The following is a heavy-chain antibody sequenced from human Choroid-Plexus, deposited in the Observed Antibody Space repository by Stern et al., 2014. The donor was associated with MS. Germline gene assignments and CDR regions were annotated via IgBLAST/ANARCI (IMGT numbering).Heavy chain of an antibody. CDR1: GFTFSNFC. CDR2: ISYDGSDK. V-gene: IGHV3-30*18. D-gene: IGHD2-15*01. Sequence: VQLVESGGGVAQPGRPLILSCAASGFTFSNFCMHWVRQAPGKGLEWVALISYDGSDKYYADSVKGRFTIFRDNSKNTLYMHMNSLRAEDTAVYYCAKDRQWSTYFFDYWGQGSLFTVSS. CDR3: AKDRQWSTYFFDY. J-gene: IGHJ4*02.